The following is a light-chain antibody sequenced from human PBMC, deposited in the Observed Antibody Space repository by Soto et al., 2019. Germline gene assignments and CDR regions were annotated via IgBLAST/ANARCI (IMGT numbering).Light chain of an antibody. J-gene: IGKJ4*01. CDR1: QGIGSF. CDR3: QQLNSYPPT. Sequence: QLTQSPSSLSASVGDRVTITCRASQGIGSFLAWYQQKPGKAPKLLIYAASTLQGGVPSRFSGSGSGTDFTLTISSLQPEDFATLYCQQLNSYPPTFGGGTKVEIK. CDR2: AAS. V-gene: IGKV1-9*01.